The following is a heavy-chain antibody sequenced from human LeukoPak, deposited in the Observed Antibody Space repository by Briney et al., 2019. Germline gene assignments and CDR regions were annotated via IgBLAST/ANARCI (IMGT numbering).Heavy chain of an antibody. CDR3: AKRGVVIRVILVGFHKEAQYFDS. D-gene: IGHD3-22*01. J-gene: IGHJ4*02. CDR1: GITLSNYG. V-gene: IGHV3-23*01. CDR2: ISDSGGRT. Sequence: GGSLRLSCAVSGITLSNYGMSWVRQTPGKGLEWVAGISDSGGRTNYADSVKGRFTISRDNPKNTLYLQMNSLRAEDTAVYFCAKRGVVIRVILVGFHKEAQYFDSWGQGALLTVSS.